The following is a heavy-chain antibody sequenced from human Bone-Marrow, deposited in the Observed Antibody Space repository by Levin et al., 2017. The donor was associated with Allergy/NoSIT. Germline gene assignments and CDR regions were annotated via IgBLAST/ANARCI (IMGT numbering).Heavy chain of an antibody. V-gene: IGHV4-31*03. CDR2: TSYSGYT. D-gene: IGHD2-8*01. Sequence: LRLSCTVSGGSISSGGYYWSWIRQHPGKALEWIGYTSYSGYTHYNPSLKSRVTLSVDTSKSQFSLRVNSVTAADTAVHYCARLQMATEAEFDYWGQGPAVTVSS. CDR3: ARLQMATEAEFDY. CDR1: GGSISSGGYY. J-gene: IGHJ4*02.